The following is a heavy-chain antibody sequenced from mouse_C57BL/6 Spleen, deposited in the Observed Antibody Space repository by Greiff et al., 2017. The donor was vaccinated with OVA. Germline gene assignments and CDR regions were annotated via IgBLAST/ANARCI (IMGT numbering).Heavy chain of an antibody. Sequence: QVQLQQPGAELVRPGSSVKLSCKASGYTFTSYWMHWVKQRPIQGLEWIGNIDPSDSETHYNQKFKDKATLTVDKSSSTAYMQLSSLTSEDSAVYYCARESDGSSSWYFDVWGTGTTVTVSS. CDR3: ARESDGSSSWYFDV. CDR1: GYTFTSYW. CDR2: IDPSDSET. J-gene: IGHJ1*03. V-gene: IGHV1-52*01. D-gene: IGHD1-1*01.